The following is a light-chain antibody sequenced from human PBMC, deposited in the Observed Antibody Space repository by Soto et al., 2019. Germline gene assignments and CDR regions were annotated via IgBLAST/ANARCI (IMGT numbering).Light chain of an antibody. CDR1: QSVSSN. CDR2: GAS. CDR3: QHYNHWPLT. Sequence: EIVMTQSPATLSVSPGERATLSCRASQSVSSNLAWYQQKPGQAPRLLIYGASTRATGIPARFSGSGSGTEFTLTISSLQSEDFAVYYCQHYNHWPLTFGQGTKVELK. V-gene: IGKV3-15*01. J-gene: IGKJ1*01.